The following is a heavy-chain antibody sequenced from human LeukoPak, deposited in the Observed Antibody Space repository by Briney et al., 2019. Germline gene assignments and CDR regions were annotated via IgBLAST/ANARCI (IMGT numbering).Heavy chain of an antibody. CDR2: INQDGSEK. V-gene: IGHV3-7*05. D-gene: IGHD6-13*01. CDR1: GFTFSRYG. Sequence: GRSLRLSCAASGFTFSRYGMYWVRQAPGKGLEWVANINQDGSEKYYVESVEGRFTISRDNAKNSLDLQMNSLRGDDTAVYYCARAAAAGTVDYWGQGTLVTVSS. CDR3: ARAAAAGTVDY. J-gene: IGHJ4*02.